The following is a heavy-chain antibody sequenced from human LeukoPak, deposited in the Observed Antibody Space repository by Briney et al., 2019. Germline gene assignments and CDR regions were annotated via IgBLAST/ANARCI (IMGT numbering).Heavy chain of an antibody. CDR1: GFTVSNNY. CDR3: ARLSSGWFRYYYYYYGMDV. J-gene: IGHJ6*02. CDR2: IYSGGST. V-gene: IGHV3-53*01. Sequence: GGSLRLSCVVSGFTVSNNYMSWVRQAPRKGLEWVSLIYSGGSTYYADSVKGRFTISRDNAKNSLYLQMNSLRAEDTALYYCARLSSGWFRYYYYYYGMDVWGQGTTVTVSS. D-gene: IGHD6-19*01.